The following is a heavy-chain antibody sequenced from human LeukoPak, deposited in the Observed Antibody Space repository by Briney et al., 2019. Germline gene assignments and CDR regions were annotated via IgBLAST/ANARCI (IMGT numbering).Heavy chain of an antibody. J-gene: IGHJ4*02. D-gene: IGHD4-11*01. CDR1: GYTFSSYN. Sequence: GASVKVSRKASGYTFSSYNINWVRQAPGQGLEWMGWISAYNGNTNYAQKFQGRVTMTTDTSTSTAYMELRSLRSDDTAVYYCARDRGVTTVMDYWGQGTLVTVSS. CDR3: ARDRGVTTVMDY. CDR2: ISAYNGNT. V-gene: IGHV1-18*01.